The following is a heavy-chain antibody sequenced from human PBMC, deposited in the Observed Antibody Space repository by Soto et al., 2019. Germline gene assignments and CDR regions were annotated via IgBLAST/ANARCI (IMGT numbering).Heavy chain of an antibody. V-gene: IGHV3-48*02. CDR3: ARAKYNENYRYYYYGMDV. Sequence: GGSLRLSCAASGFTFSSYSVNWVRQAPGKGLEWVSYISSSTNTIYYADSVKGRFTISRDNAKNSLYLQMNSLKDEDTAVYYCARAKYNENYRYYYYGMDVWGQGTTVTVSS. CDR1: GFTFSSYS. D-gene: IGHD1-7*01. J-gene: IGHJ6*02. CDR2: ISSSTNTI.